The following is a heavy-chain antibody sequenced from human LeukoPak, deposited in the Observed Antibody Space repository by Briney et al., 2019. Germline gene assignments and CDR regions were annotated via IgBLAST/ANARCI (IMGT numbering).Heavy chain of an antibody. D-gene: IGHD3-22*01. J-gene: IGHJ6*02. V-gene: IGHV1-69*01. CDR3: ARFVVSDSSGYYDYYYGMDV. Sequence: SVTVSCTASGGTFSSYAISWVRQAPGQGLEWMGGIIPIFGTANYAQKFQGRVTITADESTSTAYMELSSLRSEDTAVYYCARFVVSDSSGYYDYYYGMDVWGQGTTVTVSS. CDR2: IIPIFGTA. CDR1: GGTFSSYA.